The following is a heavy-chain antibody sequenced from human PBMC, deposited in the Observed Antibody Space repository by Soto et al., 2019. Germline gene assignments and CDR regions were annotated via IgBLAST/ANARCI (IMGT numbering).Heavy chain of an antibody. CDR2: IYWDDDK. D-gene: IGHD2-21*02. V-gene: IGHV2-5*02. CDR3: VHSRCGGDCLQSYSAHYYYGLDV. J-gene: IGHJ6*02. Sequence: QITLKESGPTLVKPTQTLTLTCTISGFSLSTGGVGVGWIRQPPGKALEWLALIYWDDDKRYSPSLKSRLTLTKDNSKSQVVLTMINMDPVDTATYYCVHSRCGGDCLQSYSAHYYYGLDVWGQGTTVTVSS. CDR1: GFSLSTGGVG.